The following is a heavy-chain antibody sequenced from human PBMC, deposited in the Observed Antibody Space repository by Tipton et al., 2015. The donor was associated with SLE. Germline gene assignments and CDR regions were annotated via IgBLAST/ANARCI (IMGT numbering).Heavy chain of an antibody. D-gene: IGHD6-19*01. Sequence: SLRLSCAASGFTFSSYSMNWVRQAPGKGLEWVSSISSSSSYIYYADSVKGRFTISRDNTKNSLYLQMNSQRAEDTAVYYCAREAKVAVAYLAFDIWGQGTMVTVSS. J-gene: IGHJ3*02. CDR3: AREAKVAVAYLAFDI. CDR2: ISSSSSYI. V-gene: IGHV3-21*03. CDR1: GFTFSSYS.